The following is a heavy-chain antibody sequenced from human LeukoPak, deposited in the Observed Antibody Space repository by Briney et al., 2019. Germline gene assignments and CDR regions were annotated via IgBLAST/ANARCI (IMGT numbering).Heavy chain of an antibody. Sequence: GGSLRLSCAASGFTFSSYSMNWVRQAPGKGLEWVSSISSSSSYIYYTDSVKGRFTISRDNAKRSLYLQMNSLRAEDTAVYYCARVGGITLALTPSPFPDYNYYYMDVWGKGTTVTVSS. CDR1: GFTFSSYS. CDR2: ISSSSSYI. CDR3: ARVGGITLALTPSPFPDYNYYYMDV. D-gene: IGHD3-10*01. V-gene: IGHV3-21*01. J-gene: IGHJ6*03.